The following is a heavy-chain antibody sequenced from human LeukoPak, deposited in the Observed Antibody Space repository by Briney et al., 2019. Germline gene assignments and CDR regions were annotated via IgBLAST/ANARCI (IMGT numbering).Heavy chain of an antibody. D-gene: IGHD6-13*01. CDR3: ARDHSSSWFMYGMDV. J-gene: IGHJ6*04. CDR1: GGSISSSSYY. Sequence: SETLSLTCTVSGGSISSSSYYWGWIRQPPGKGLEWIGSIYYSGSTNYNPSLKSRVTISVDTSKNQFSLKLSSVTAADTAVYYCARDHSSSWFMYGMDVWGKGTTVTVSS. V-gene: IGHV4-39*07. CDR2: IYYSGST.